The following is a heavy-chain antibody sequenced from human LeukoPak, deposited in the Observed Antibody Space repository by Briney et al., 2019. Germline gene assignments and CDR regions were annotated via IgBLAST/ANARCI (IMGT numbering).Heavy chain of an antibody. CDR1: GYTFTIYW. D-gene: IGHD1-14*01. CDR2: IYPVDSDT. Sequence: GESLKISCDGAGYTFTIYWIGWVRQMPGKGLEWMWIIYPVDSDTRYSPSFRVQFTISADKSICTACLQWSSLRAWDTSLYYWARRTDASFQHWGQGPLVTVSS. J-gene: IGHJ1*01. CDR3: ARRTDASFQH. V-gene: IGHV5-51*01.